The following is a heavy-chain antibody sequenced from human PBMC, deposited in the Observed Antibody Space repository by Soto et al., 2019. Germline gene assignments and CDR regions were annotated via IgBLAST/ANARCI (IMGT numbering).Heavy chain of an antibody. Sequence: QVHLQESGPGLVKPSETLSLTCAIGASSISIYYWGWIRQPPGKGLEWIGSIYHSGSSYYNPSLKSRVSLSLDTSKGQLSLNLTSVTAADTAVYYRAREDDGAGMDVWGQGTTVIVSS. D-gene: IGHD1-1*01. V-gene: IGHV4-38-2*02. CDR1: ASSISIYY. CDR2: IYHSGSS. J-gene: IGHJ6*02. CDR3: AREDDGAGMDV.